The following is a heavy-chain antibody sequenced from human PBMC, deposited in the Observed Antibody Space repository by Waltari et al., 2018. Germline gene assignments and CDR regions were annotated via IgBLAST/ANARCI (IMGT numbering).Heavy chain of an antibody. V-gene: IGHV4-34*01. CDR3: VRGPDRAKQGY. J-gene: IGHJ4*02. CDR2: IHPGGGT. Sequence: QVLPQQWGAGLLKPSETLSLTCVVYGGSSRDDSWNWIRQPPGKGLEWIGEIHPGGGTDYNPSLRSRVTISVETPKNQFSLRLTSVTAADTAVYYCVRGPDRAKQGYWGQGTLVSVSS. D-gene: IGHD3-22*01. CDR1: GGSSRDDS.